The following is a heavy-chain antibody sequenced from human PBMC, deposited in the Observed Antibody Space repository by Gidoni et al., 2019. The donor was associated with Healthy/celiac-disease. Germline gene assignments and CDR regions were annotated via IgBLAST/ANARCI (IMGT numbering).Heavy chain of an antibody. J-gene: IGHJ4*02. CDR1: GFTFSSYW. V-gene: IGHV3-74*01. Sequence: EVQLVESGGGLVQPGGSLRLSCAASGFTFSSYWMHWVRQAPGKGLVWDSRINSDGSSTSYADSVKGRFTISRDNAKNTLYLQMNSLRAEDTAVYYCARELQWRGAVDYWGQGTLVTVSS. CDR2: INSDGSST. CDR3: ARELQWRGAVDY. D-gene: IGHD1-26*01.